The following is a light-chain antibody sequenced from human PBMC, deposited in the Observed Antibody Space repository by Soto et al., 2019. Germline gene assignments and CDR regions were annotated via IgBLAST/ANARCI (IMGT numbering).Light chain of an antibody. CDR2: GAS. CDR3: LQSFSTPPT. J-gene: IGKJ4*02. V-gene: IGKV1-39*01. Sequence: DIQMTQSPPSVSASVGDRVIITCRASQSINSYLSWYQQKLGKAPSLLIYGASKLQGGVPSRFGGSGSGTNFTLTIVNFQPEDFATYYCLQSFSTPPTFGRGTKVEIK. CDR1: QSINSY.